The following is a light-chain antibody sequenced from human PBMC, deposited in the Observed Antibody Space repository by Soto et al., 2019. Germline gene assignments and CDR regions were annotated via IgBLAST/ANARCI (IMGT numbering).Light chain of an antibody. V-gene: IGKV1-12*01. CDR3: QQAKTFPWT. CDR1: QDLSSW. Sequence: TQSPSSVAASVGERVTISCRSSQDLSSWLAWYQQKPGKAPKLLISGVSTLHSGDPSRFSRGASGADMSLTFTALQTADFATYVCQQAKTFPWTVGQG. CDR2: GVS. J-gene: IGKJ1*01.